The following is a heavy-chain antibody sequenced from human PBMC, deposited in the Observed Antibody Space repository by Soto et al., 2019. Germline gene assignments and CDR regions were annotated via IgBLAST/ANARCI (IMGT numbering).Heavy chain of an antibody. V-gene: IGHV1-69*01. CDR2: IVPLFRTT. Sequence: QVQLVQSGAEAKKPGSSVKVSCKTSGGTFSSYAISWVRQAPGQGLEWMGGIVPLFRTTNYAQKFQGRVTNTADSSTNAMYMAVTGLTTGDMELYYCTSGGYSGSYSELLKLAGLDVWGQGTTVTVSS. J-gene: IGHJ6*02. D-gene: IGHD5-12*01. CDR3: TSGGYSGSYSELLKLAGLDV. CDR1: GGTFSSYA.